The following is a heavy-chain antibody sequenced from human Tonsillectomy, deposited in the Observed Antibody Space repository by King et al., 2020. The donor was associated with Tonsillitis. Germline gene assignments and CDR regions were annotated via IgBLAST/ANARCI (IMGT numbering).Heavy chain of an antibody. J-gene: IGHJ6*02. CDR1: GITFSRYA. CDR2: ISDDGSNE. CDR3: AGPYGSGPV. D-gene: IGHD3-10*01. Sequence: VQLVESGGRVVQPGRSLRLSCAASGITFSRYAMHWVRQAPGKGLEWVGVISDDGSNEDYADSVRGRFTISRDNSKNTLYLQMNSLRPEDTAVYYCAGPYGSGPVWGQGTTVTVSS. V-gene: IGHV3-30*04.